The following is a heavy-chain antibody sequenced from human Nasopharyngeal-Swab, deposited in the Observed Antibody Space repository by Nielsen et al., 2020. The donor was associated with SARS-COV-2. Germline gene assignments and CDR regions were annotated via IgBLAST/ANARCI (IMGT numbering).Heavy chain of an antibody. D-gene: IGHD1-26*01. V-gene: IGHV1-2*02. Sequence: ASVKVSCKASGYTFTGYYMHWVRQAPGQGLEWMGWINPNSGGTNYAQKFQGRVTMTRDTSISTAYMELSRLRSDDTAVYYCAKDESGYTGTYGALDIWGQGTMVTVSS. CDR3: AKDESGYTGTYGALDI. CDR1: GYTFTGYY. CDR2: INPNSGGT. J-gene: IGHJ3*02.